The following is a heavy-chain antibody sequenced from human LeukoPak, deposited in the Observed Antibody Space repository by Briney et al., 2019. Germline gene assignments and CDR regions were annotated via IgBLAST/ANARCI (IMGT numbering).Heavy chain of an antibody. CDR1: GDSITSGSYY. D-gene: IGHD2-21*01. Sequence: SETLSLTCTVPGDSITSGSYYWAWIRQPPGKGLEWIGSIYYSGNRYYNPSLKSRVTISVDTSKNQFSLKLTSVTAADTAVYYCARHSAYGAQRGRYYFDRWGQGSLVTVSS. V-gene: IGHV4-39*01. J-gene: IGHJ4*02. CDR3: ARHSAYGAQRGRYYFDR. CDR2: IYYSGNR.